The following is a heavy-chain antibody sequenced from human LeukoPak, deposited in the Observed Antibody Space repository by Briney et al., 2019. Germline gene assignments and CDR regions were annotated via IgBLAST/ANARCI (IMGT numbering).Heavy chain of an antibody. J-gene: IGHJ4*02. CDR3: AREITGTRGVDY. D-gene: IGHD1-7*01. V-gene: IGHV4-4*07. CDR2: MYTSGIT. Sequence: SETLSLTCTVSGDSFSSYFWSWIRQPAGKGLEWIGRMYTSGITNSNPSLKSRVTMSVDTSKNQFSLNLTSVTAADMAVYYCAREITGTRGVDYWGQGILVTVSS. CDR1: GDSFSSYF.